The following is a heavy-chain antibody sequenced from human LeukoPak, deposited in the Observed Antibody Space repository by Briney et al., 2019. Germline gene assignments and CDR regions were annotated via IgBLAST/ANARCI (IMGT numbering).Heavy chain of an antibody. CDR3: AKESSGWELDY. D-gene: IGHD6-19*01. CDR1: GFTFSAYA. Sequence: PGGSLRLSCAGSGFTFSAYAMNWVRQAPGKGLEWVSRISGIGGSTYYADSVRGRFTISVDNSKNTLFLQMNSLRAEDTAIYYCAKESSGWELDYWGQGTLVTVSS. CDR2: ISGIGGST. V-gene: IGHV3-23*01. J-gene: IGHJ4*02.